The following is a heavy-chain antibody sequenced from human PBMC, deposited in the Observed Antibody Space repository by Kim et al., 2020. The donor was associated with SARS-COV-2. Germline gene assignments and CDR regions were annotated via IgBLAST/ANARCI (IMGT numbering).Heavy chain of an antibody. CDR2: IYYSGST. CDR3: AREGPFGSGPSLVESV. Sequence: SETLSLTCTVSGGSISSSSYYWGWIRQTPGKGLEWIGSIYYSGSTYYNPSLKSRVTISVDTSKNQFSLKLSSVTAADTAVYYCAREGPFGSGPSLVESVWGQGTTVTVSS. CDR1: GGSISSSSYY. V-gene: IGHV4-39*07. J-gene: IGHJ6*02. D-gene: IGHD3-10*01.